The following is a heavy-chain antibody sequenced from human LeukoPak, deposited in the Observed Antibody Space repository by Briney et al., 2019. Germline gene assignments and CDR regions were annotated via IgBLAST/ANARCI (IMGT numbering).Heavy chain of an antibody. CDR3: AKNPQYYYDSSGFFEY. Sequence: GGSLRLSCAASRFTFSRYAMNWVRQAPGKGLEWVSAISGSGGSTYYADSVKGRFTISRDNSKNTLYLQMNSLRVEDTAVYYCAKNPQYYYDSSGFFEYWGQGTLVTVSS. D-gene: IGHD3-22*01. V-gene: IGHV3-23*01. J-gene: IGHJ4*02. CDR2: ISGSGGST. CDR1: RFTFSRYA.